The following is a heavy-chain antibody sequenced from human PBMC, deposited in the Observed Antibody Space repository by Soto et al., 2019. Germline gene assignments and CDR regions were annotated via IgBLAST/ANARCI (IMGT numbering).Heavy chain of an antibody. CDR1: GGTFSSYA. V-gene: IGHV1-69*13. D-gene: IGHD2-2*01. Sequence: SVKVSCKASGGTFSSYAMSWVRQAPGQGLEWMGGIIPIFGTANYAQKFQGRVTITADESTSTAYMELSSLRSEDTAVYYCARYCSSTSCYAFDIWGQGTMVTVSS. J-gene: IGHJ3*02. CDR2: IIPIFGTA. CDR3: ARYCSSTSCYAFDI.